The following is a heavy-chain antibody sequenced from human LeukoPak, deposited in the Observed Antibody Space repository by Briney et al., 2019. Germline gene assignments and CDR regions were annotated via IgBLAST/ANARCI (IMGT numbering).Heavy chain of an antibody. Sequence: PSETLSLTCTVSGGSISSSSYYWGWIRQPPGKGLEWIESIYHSGSIYYNPSLKSRVIISADTSKNQFSLKLSSVTAADTAVYYCARGRSPHQAVNDFDIWGQGTMVTVSS. J-gene: IGHJ3*02. D-gene: IGHD3-22*01. CDR1: GGSISSSSYY. CDR2: IYHSGSI. CDR3: ARGRSPHQAVNDFDI. V-gene: IGHV4-39*07.